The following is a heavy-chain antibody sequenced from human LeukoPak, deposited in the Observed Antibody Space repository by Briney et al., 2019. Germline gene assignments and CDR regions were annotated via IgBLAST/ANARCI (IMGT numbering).Heavy chain of an antibody. J-gene: IGHJ4*02. CDR1: GFTFSSYA. CDR2: ISGSGGST. CDR3: AKSIRPVLRYFGRGIYYFDY. D-gene: IGHD3-9*01. V-gene: IGHV3-23*01. Sequence: GGSLRLSCAASGFTFSSYAMSWVRQAPGKGLEWVSAISGSGGSTYYADSVKGRSTISRDNSKNTLYLQMNSLRAEDTAVYYCAKSIRPVLRYFGRGIYYFDYWGRGTLVTVSS.